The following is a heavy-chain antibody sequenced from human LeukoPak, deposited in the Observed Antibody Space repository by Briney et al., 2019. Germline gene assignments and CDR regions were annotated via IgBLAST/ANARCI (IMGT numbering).Heavy chain of an antibody. CDR1: GYSISSGYY. CDR3: ALSIYYYDSSGYYAGPFDY. J-gene: IGHJ4*02. D-gene: IGHD3-22*01. CDR2: IYHSGST. V-gene: IGHV4-38-2*02. Sequence: SETLSLTCTVSGYSISSGYYWGWIRPPPGKGLEWIGSIYHSGSTYYNPSLKSRVTISVDTSKNQFSLKLSSVTAADTAVYYCALSIYYYDSSGYYAGPFDYWGQGTLVTVSS.